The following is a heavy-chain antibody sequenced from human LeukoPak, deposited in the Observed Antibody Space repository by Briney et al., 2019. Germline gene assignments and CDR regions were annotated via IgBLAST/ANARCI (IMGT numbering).Heavy chain of an antibody. CDR2: IYYSGST. Sequence: SETPSLTCTVSGGSISSYYWSWIRQPPGKGLEWIGYIYYSGSTNYNPSLKSRVTISVDTSKNQFSLKLSSVTAADTAVYYCARGSDYGDHGNYYYYYMDVWGKGTTVTVSS. CDR1: GGSISSYY. V-gene: IGHV4-59*01. J-gene: IGHJ6*03. D-gene: IGHD4-17*01. CDR3: ARGSDYGDHGNYYYYYMDV.